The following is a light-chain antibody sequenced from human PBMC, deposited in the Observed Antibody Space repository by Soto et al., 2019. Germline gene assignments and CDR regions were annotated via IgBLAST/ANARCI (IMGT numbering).Light chain of an antibody. V-gene: IGKV2D-29*02. CDR2: EVS. CDR3: MQSTQLPPT. Sequence: DVVMTQTPLSLSVAPGQPTCISCKSSQSLLHITGETFLFWYLQKPGQSPQLLIYEVSTRVSGVPDRFSGSGSGTDLTLEISRVETDDVGVYYCMQSTQLPPTFGQGTRLEIK. J-gene: IGKJ5*01. CDR1: QSLLHITGETF.